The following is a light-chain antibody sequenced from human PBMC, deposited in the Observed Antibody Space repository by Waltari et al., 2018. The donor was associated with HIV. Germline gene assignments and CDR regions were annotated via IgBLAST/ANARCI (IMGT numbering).Light chain of an antibody. CDR3: MEGTYWPYI. Sequence: VVMTQSPLSLPVTLRQSASISCRSSQSVVYTDGNTYLNWFQQRPGQSPRRLIYKVSNRDSGVPDRFSGSGSGTDFTLKISRVEAEDVGVYFCMEGTYWPYIFGPGTKLEV. CDR2: KVS. J-gene: IGKJ2*01. V-gene: IGKV2-30*01. CDR1: QSVVYTDGNTY.